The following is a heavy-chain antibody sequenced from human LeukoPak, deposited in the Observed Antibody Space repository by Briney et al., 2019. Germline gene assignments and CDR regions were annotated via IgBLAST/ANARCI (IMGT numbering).Heavy chain of an antibody. V-gene: IGHV3-21*01. Sequence: GSLRLSCAASGFTFSSYSMNWVRPAPGKGLEWVSSISSSSSYIYYADSVKGRFTISGDNAKNSLYLQMNSLRAEDTAVYYCAREVYGIVATIYDYWGQGTLVTVSS. D-gene: IGHD5-12*01. CDR2: ISSSSSYI. CDR1: GFTFSSYS. J-gene: IGHJ4*02. CDR3: AREVYGIVATIYDY.